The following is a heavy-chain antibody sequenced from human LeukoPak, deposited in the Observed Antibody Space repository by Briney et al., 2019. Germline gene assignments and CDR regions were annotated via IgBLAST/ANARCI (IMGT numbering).Heavy chain of an antibody. CDR1: GFTFSDYY. Sequence: PGGSLRLSCAASGFTFSDYYMSWIRQAPGKGLEWVSYISSSGSTIYYADSVKGRFTISRDNAKNSLYLQMNSLRAEDTAVYYCARESAIVNYYDSSGDLDYWGQGTLVTVSS. V-gene: IGHV3-11*01. CDR3: ARESAIVNYYDSSGDLDY. D-gene: IGHD3-22*01. J-gene: IGHJ4*02. CDR2: ISSSGSTI.